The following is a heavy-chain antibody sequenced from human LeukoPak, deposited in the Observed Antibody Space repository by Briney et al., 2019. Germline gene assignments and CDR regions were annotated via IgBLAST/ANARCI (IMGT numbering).Heavy chain of an antibody. J-gene: IGHJ6*02. Sequence: GGSLRLSCAASGFTFSSYSMNWVRQAPGKGLEWVSYISSSSSTIYYADSVKDRFTISRDNAKNSLYLQMNSLRDEDTAVYYCARDLVVVVISYYYYGMDVWGQGTTVTVSS. D-gene: IGHD3-22*01. CDR1: GFTFSSYS. CDR3: ARDLVVVVISYYYYGMDV. V-gene: IGHV3-48*02. CDR2: ISSSSSTI.